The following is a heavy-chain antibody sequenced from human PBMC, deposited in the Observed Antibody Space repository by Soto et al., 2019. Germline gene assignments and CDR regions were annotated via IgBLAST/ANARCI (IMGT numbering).Heavy chain of an antibody. J-gene: IGHJ6*02. CDR1: GFTFSSYG. CDR2: ISYDGSNK. D-gene: IGHD3-3*01. Sequence: QVQLVESGGGVVQPGRSLRLSCAASGFTFSSYGMHWVRQAPGKGLEWVAVISYDGSNKYYADSVKGRFTISRDNSKNTLYLQMNSLRAEDTAVYYCAKASGPFWISEMDVWGQGTTVTVSS. V-gene: IGHV3-30*18. CDR3: AKASGPFWISEMDV.